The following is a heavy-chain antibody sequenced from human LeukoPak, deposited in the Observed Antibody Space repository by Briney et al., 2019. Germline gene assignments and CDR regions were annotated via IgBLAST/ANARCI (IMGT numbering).Heavy chain of an antibody. V-gene: IGHV1-69*05. D-gene: IGHD1-1*01. CDR2: LFPIFHTA. J-gene: IGHJ3*02. CDR3: ATPTNRNDYLSLDYDAFDI. CDR1: GGTFSSYV. Sequence: SVKVSCKASGGTFSSYVIIWVRQAPGQGLEWMGRLFPIFHTANYAQKFQGRVTLTTDESTSTAYIELSSLRSEDTAVYYCATPTNRNDYLSLDYDAFDIWGQGTMVTVSS.